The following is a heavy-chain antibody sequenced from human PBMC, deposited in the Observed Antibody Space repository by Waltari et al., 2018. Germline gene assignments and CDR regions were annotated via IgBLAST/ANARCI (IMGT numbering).Heavy chain of an antibody. J-gene: IGHJ5*02. CDR1: GFTFDDYA. CDR3: AKGRILDPDYGSGSFNNWFDP. V-gene: IGHV3-9*01. Sequence: EVQLVESGGGLVQPGRSLRLSCAASGFTFDDYAMHWVRQAPGKGLEWVSGISWNSGSIGYADSVKGRFTISRDNAKNSLYLQMNSLRAEDTALYYCAKGRILDPDYGSGSFNNWFDPWGQGTLVTVSS. D-gene: IGHD3-10*01. CDR2: ISWNSGSI.